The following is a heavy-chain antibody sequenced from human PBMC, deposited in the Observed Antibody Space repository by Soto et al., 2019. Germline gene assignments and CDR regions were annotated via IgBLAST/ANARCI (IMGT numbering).Heavy chain of an antibody. CDR1: GGTFSSYA. CDR3: ARAAWGGLDCSSTSCVTYRWFDP. D-gene: IGHD2-2*01. V-gene: IGHV1-69*01. J-gene: IGHJ5*02. Sequence: QVQLVQSGAEVKKPGSSVKVSCKASGGTFSSYAISWVRQAPGQGLEWMGGIIPIFGTANYAQKFQGRVTITADESTSTAYMELSSLRSEDTAVYYCARAAWGGLDCSSTSCVTYRWFDPWGQGTLVTVSS. CDR2: IIPIFGTA.